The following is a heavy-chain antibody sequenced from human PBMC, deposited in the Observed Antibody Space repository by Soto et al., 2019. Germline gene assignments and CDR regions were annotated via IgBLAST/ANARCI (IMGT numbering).Heavy chain of an antibody. CDR3: ARDRAHAFDI. Sequence: QVQLVESGGGVVQPGRSLRLSCAASGFTFSSYGMHWVRQAPGKGLEWVAVIWYDGSNKYYADSVKGRFSISRDNSKNTLYLQMNSLRAEDTAVYYCARDRAHAFDIWGQGTMVTVSS. CDR2: IWYDGSNK. CDR1: GFTFSSYG. J-gene: IGHJ3*02. D-gene: IGHD3-10*01. V-gene: IGHV3-33*01.